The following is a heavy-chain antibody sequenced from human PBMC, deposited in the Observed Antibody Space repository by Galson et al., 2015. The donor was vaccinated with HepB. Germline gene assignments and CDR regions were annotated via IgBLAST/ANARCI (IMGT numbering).Heavy chain of an antibody. J-gene: IGHJ6*03. D-gene: IGHD3-10*01. V-gene: IGHV3-21*01. CDR2: INNSSGYI. Sequence: SLRLSCAASGFTFSRNALHWVRQAPGKGLEWVSSINNSSGYIFYADSVKGRFTISRDNAKNLLYLQMNSLRAEDTAVYYCARDLDYSSYATNYYYYYMDVWGKGTTVTVSS. CDR1: GFTFSRNA. CDR3: ARDLDYSSYATNYYYYYMDV.